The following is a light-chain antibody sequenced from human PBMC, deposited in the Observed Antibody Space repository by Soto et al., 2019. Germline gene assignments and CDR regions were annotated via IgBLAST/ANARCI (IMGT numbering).Light chain of an antibody. Sequence: QSALTQPASVSGSPGQSITISCTGTSSDVGGYNSVSWYQQHPGKAPKLMIYDVSHRPSGVSDRFSGSKSGNTAALTISGLQAEDEADYYCCSYAGSYSVVFGGGTKVT. CDR3: CSYAGSYSVV. CDR1: SSDVGGYNS. V-gene: IGLV2-14*01. J-gene: IGLJ2*01. CDR2: DVS.